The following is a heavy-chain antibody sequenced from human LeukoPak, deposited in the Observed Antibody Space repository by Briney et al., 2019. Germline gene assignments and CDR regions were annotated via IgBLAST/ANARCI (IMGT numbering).Heavy chain of an antibody. J-gene: IGHJ4*02. CDR3: ARTSMVRGVPYYFDY. D-gene: IGHD3-10*01. CDR2: ISVSSGST. V-gene: IGHV3-23*01. Sequence: GGSLRLSCAASGFTFSSYWMSWVRQAPGKGLEWVSGISVSSGSTYYADSVKGRFTISRDNSKNTLYLQMNSLRAEDTAVYYCARTSMVRGVPYYFDYWGQGTLVTVSS. CDR1: GFTFSSYW.